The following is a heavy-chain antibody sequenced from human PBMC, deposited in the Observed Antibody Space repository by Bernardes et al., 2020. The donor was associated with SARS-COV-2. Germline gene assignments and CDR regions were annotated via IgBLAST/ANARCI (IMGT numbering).Heavy chain of an antibody. D-gene: IGHD3-22*01. CDR1: GGSISSGGYY. CDR3: ARESRVYYDSSGYYVNWFDP. V-gene: IGHV4-31*03. Sequence: SEPLSLTCTVSGGSISSGGYYWSWLRQHPGKGLEWIGYIYYSGSTYYNPSLKSRVTISVDTSKNQFSLKLSSVTAADTAVYYCARESRVYYDSSGYYVNWFDPWGQGTLVTVSS. J-gene: IGHJ5*02. CDR2: IYYSGST.